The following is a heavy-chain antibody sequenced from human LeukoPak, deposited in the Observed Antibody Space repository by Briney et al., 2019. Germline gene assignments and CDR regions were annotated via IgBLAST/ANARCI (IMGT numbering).Heavy chain of an antibody. Sequence: SETLSLTCTVSGGSISSSSYYWGWIRQPPGKGLEWIGNIYYSGSTYYNPSLKSRVAISLDTSKNQFSLKLSSVTAADTAVYYCATLAMSLDDYGDLYFDYWGQGTLVTVSS. CDR2: IYYSGST. J-gene: IGHJ4*02. D-gene: IGHD4-17*01. V-gene: IGHV4-39*07. CDR3: ATLAMSLDDYGDLYFDY. CDR1: GGSISSSSYY.